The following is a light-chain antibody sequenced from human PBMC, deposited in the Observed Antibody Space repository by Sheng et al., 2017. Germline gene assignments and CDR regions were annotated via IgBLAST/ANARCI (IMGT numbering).Light chain of an antibody. J-gene: IGKJ4*01. Sequence: EIVLTQSPGTLSLSPGERATLSCRASQSVTSNYLAWYQHKPGQAPRLLIYDASSRATGVPARFSGSGSGTDFTLTISSLEPDDFAVYYCQQRHNSLTFGGGTKVEI. CDR2: DAS. CDR1: QSVTSNY. CDR3: QQRHNSLT. V-gene: IGKV3D-20*02.